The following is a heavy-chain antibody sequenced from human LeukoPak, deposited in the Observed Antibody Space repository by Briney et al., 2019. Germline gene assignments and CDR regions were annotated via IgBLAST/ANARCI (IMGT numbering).Heavy chain of an antibody. CDR2: ISYDGSNK. D-gene: IGHD6-13*01. J-gene: IGHJ6*02. CDR1: GFTFSSYA. V-gene: IGHV3-30-3*01. Sequence: PGGSLRLSCAASGFTFSSYAMHWVRQAPGKGLEWVAVISYDGSNKYYADSVKGRFTISRGNSKNTLYLQMNSLRAEDTAVYYCARDLYSSSWYYYYYYGMDVWGQGTTVTVSS. CDR3: ARDLYSSSWYYYYYYGMDV.